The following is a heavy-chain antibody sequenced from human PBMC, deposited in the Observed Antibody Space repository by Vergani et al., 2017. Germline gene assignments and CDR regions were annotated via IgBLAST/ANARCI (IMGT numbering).Heavy chain of an antibody. CDR1: GFTFCDYY. Sequence: VQLVESGGGLVQPGGSLRLSCAASGFTFCDYYMSWIRQAPGKGLEWVSYISSSSSYTNYADSVKGRFTISRDNAKNSLYLQMNSLRAEDTAVYYCARVRGSSSYGRFGVYYFDYWGQGTLVTVSS. J-gene: IGHJ4*02. D-gene: IGHD6-6*01. CDR2: ISSSSSYT. CDR3: ARVRGSSSYGRFGVYYFDY. V-gene: IGHV3-11*06.